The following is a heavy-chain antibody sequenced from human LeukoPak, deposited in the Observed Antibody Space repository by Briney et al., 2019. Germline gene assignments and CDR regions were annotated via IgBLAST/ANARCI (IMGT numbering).Heavy chain of an antibody. J-gene: IGHJ3*02. Sequence: GASVKVSCKASGYTFTSYDINWVRQATGQGLEWMGWMNPNSGNTGYAQKFQGRVTMTRNTSISTAYMELSSLRSEDTAVYYCARVGGGSGTKAGAFDIWGQGTMVTVSS. CDR2: MNPNSGNT. V-gene: IGHV1-8*01. D-gene: IGHD3-10*01. CDR3: ARVGGGSGTKAGAFDI. CDR1: GYTFTSYD.